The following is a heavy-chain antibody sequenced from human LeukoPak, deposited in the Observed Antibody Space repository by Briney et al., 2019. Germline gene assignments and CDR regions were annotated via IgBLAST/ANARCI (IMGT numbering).Heavy chain of an antibody. V-gene: IGHV4-59*08. Sequence: SETLSLTCTVSGGSISSYYWSWIRQPPGKGLEWIGCIYYSGSTNYNPSLKSRVTISVDTSKNQFSLKLSSVTAADTAVYYCASLPGTHLGGWGQGTLVTVSS. CDR3: ASLPGTHLGG. D-gene: IGHD2-2*01. CDR1: GGSISSYY. J-gene: IGHJ4*02. CDR2: IYYSGST.